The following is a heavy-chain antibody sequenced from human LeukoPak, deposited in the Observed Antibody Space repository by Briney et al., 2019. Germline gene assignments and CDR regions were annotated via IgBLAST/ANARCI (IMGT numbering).Heavy chain of an antibody. J-gene: IGHJ5*02. CDR2: IYTSGST. D-gene: IGHD6-19*01. CDR3: ARVPEQAAMAGWWFDP. V-gene: IGHV4-61*08. CDR1: GGSISSGGYY. Sequence: PSETLSLTCAVSGGSISSGGYYWNWIRQPPGKGLECIGYIYTSGSTNYNPSLKSRVTISVDTSKNQFSLKLSSVTAADTAVYYCARVPEQAAMAGWWFDPWGQGTLVTVSS.